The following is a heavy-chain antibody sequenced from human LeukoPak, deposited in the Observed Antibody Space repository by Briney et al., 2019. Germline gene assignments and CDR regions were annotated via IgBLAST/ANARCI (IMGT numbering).Heavy chain of an antibody. D-gene: IGHD3-10*01. Sequence: PGGSLRLSCAASGFTFSSYGMHWVRQAPGKGLEWVAVISYDGSNKYYADSVKGRFTISRDNSKNTLYLQMNSLRAEDTAVYYCARYYYGSGSSFDYWGQGTLVTVSS. CDR2: ISYDGSNK. CDR1: GFTFSSYG. V-gene: IGHV3-30*03. J-gene: IGHJ4*02. CDR3: ARYYYGSGSSFDY.